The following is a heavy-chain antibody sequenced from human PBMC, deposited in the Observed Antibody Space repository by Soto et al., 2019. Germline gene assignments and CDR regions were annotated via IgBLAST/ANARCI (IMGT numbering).Heavy chain of an antibody. Sequence: SATLSLTCTAFGPSIRSYYWRWIPQSPGKGLEWIGYIYYSGSTNYNPSLKSRVTISVDTSKNQFSLKLSSVTAADTAVYYCARGDPLLWFGEKVYYGMDVWGQGTTVT. CDR3: ARGDPLLWFGEKVYYGMDV. J-gene: IGHJ6*02. CDR2: IYYSGST. D-gene: IGHD3-10*01. V-gene: IGHV4-59*01. CDR1: GPSIRSYY.